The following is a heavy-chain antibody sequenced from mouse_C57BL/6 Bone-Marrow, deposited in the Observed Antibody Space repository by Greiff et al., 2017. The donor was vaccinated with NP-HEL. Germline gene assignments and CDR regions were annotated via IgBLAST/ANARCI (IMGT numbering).Heavy chain of an antibody. CDR1: GYTFTDYN. V-gene: IGHV1-18*01. Sequence: VQLQESGPELVKPGASVKIPCKASGYTFTDYNMDWVKQSHGKSLEWIGDINPNNGGTIYNQKFKGKATLTVDKSSSTAYMELRSLTSEDTAVYYCARGVYDYDEGYFDVWGTGTTVTVSS. J-gene: IGHJ1*03. D-gene: IGHD2-4*01. CDR3: ARGVYDYDEGYFDV. CDR2: INPNNGGT.